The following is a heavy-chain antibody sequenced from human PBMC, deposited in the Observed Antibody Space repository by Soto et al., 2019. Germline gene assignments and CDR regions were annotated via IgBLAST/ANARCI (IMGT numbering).Heavy chain of an antibody. J-gene: IGHJ4*02. Sequence: QVHLVQSGAEVKKPGASVKVSCKASGYTFTSYGITWVRQNPGQGLEWMGWISAHNGNTDYAQKLQGRVIVTRDTSTSTAYMELRSLRSDDTAVYYCARGRYGDYWGQGALFTVSS. CDR2: ISAHNGNT. CDR3: ARGRYGDY. D-gene: IGHD1-1*01. V-gene: IGHV1-18*01. CDR1: GYTFTSYG.